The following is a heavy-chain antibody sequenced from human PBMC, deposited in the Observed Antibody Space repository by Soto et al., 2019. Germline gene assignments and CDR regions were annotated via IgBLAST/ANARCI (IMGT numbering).Heavy chain of an antibody. V-gene: IGHV3-30-3*01. CDR1: GFTFSSYA. CDR3: ARDAYDFWSGYYRPGYGMDV. J-gene: IGHJ6*02. D-gene: IGHD3-3*01. CDR2: ISYDGSNK. Sequence: GGSLRLSCAASGFTFSSYAMHWVRQAPGKGLEWVAVISYDGSNKYYADSVKGRFTISRDNSKNTLYLQMNSLRAEDTAVYYCARDAYDFWSGYYRPGYGMDVWGQGTTVTVSS.